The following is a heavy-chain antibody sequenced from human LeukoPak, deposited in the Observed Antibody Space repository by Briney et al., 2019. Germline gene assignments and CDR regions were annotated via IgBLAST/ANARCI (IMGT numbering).Heavy chain of an antibody. CDR1: GFTFRTFE. J-gene: IGHJ4*02. V-gene: IGHV3-48*03. Sequence: GGSLRLSCAASGFTFRTFEMNWVRQAPGKGLEWVSYISGSGSNIYYADSVKGRFTISRDNAKNSLYLQMNSLRVEDTAVYYCARADMATITIDYWGQGTLVTVSS. CDR3: ARADMATITIDY. D-gene: IGHD5-24*01. CDR2: ISGSGSNI.